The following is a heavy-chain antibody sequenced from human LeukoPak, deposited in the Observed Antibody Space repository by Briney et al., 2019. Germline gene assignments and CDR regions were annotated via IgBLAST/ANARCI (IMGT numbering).Heavy chain of an antibody. CDR1: GFTFSSHA. V-gene: IGHV3-48*04. CDR3: ARDNLAAAGDDNFDI. Sequence: GGSLRLSCSASGFTFSSHAMNWVRQAPGKGLEWVSYISISSSSVYYADSVKGRFTISRDNAKNSLYLQMNSLRAEDTAIYYCARDNLAAAGDDNFDIWGQGTMVTVSS. J-gene: IGHJ3*02. D-gene: IGHD6-13*01. CDR2: ISISSSSV.